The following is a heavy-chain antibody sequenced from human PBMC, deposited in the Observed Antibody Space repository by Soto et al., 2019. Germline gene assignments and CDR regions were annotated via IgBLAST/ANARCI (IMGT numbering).Heavy chain of an antibody. D-gene: IGHD3-3*01. J-gene: IGHJ4*02. CDR3: ARTSGYYFYDY. CDR2: IKAGNGKT. V-gene: IGHV1-3*01. CDR1: GYTFTSYA. Sequence: ASVKVSCKASGYTFTSYAMHWVRQAPGQRLEWKGWIKAGNGKTKYSQKFQGRVNINRDTSASTAYMELSSLRSEDTAVYYCARTSGYYFYDYWGQGTLVTVSS.